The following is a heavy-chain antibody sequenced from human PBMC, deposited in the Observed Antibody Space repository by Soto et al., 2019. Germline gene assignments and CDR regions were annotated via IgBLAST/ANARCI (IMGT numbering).Heavy chain of an antibody. CDR1: GGSISSSSYY. Sequence: SETLSLTCTVSGGSISSSSYYWGWIRQPPGKGLEWIWSIYYRGSTYYTPSLKSRVTISVDTSKNQFSLKLSSVTAADTAVYYCARLGGYPYYGMDVWGRGTTVTVS. D-gene: IGHD1-26*01. V-gene: IGHV4-39*01. CDR2: IYYRGST. J-gene: IGHJ6*02. CDR3: ARLGGYPYYGMDV.